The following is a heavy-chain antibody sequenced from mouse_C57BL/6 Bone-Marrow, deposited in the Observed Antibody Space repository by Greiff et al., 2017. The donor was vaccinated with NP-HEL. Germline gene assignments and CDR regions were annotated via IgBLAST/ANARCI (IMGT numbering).Heavy chain of an antibody. CDR2: IYPRSGNT. CDR1: GYTFTSYG. J-gene: IGHJ3*01. V-gene: IGHV1-81*01. CDR3: AREKWFAY. Sequence: VKLVESGAELARPGASVKLSCKASGYTFTSYGISWVKQRTGQGLEWIGEIYPRSGNTYYNEKFKGKATLTADKSSSTAYMELRSLTSEDSAVYFCAREKWFAYWGQGTLVTVSA.